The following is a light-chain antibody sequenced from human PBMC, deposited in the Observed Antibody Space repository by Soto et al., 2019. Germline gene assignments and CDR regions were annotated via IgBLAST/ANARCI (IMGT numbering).Light chain of an antibody. V-gene: IGLV1-51*01. CDR3: ETWDRNLRAGV. CDR1: NSNIANNY. Sequence: QSVLTQPPSVSAAPGQKVTISCSGSNSNIANNYVSWYQFLPGTAPRLLIYENNKRSSGIPDRFSGSKSGTSATLDITGLQTGDEANYYCETWDRNLRAGVFGGGTKLTVL. CDR2: ENN. J-gene: IGLJ2*01.